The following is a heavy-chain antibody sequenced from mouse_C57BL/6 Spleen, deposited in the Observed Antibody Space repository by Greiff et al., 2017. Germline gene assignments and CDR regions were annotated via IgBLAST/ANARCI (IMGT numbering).Heavy chain of an antibody. CDR3: TTGGSSFAY. CDR2: IDPEDGDT. Sequence: VQLQQSGAELVRPGASVKLSCTASGFNIKDYYMHWVKQRPEQGLEWIGRIDPEDGDTESAPKFPGKDTMTADTSSNTAYLQLSSLTTEDAAVEYCTTGGSSFAYWGQGTLVTVSA. D-gene: IGHD1-1*01. V-gene: IGHV14-1*01. J-gene: IGHJ3*01. CDR1: GFNIKDYY.